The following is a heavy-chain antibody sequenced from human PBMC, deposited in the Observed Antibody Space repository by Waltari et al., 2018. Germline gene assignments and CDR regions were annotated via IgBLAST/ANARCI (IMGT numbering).Heavy chain of an antibody. J-gene: IGHJ5*02. Sequence: QVQLQESGPGLVKPSETLSLTRTVSGGSISSYYWSWIRQPPGKGLEWIGYIYYSGSTNYNPSLKSRVTISVDTSKNQFSLKLSSVTAADTAVYYCARINIVVVPAAIVRWFDPWGQGTLVTVSS. D-gene: IGHD2-2*02. CDR1: GGSISSYY. CDR3: ARINIVVVPAAIVRWFDP. V-gene: IGHV4-59*01. CDR2: IYYSGST.